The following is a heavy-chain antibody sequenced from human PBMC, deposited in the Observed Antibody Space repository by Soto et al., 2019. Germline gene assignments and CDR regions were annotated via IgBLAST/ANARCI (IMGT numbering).Heavy chain of an antibody. CDR1: GFTFSSHA. CDR2: ISGSGGSR. Sequence: EVQLLESGGGLVQPGGSLRLSCAASGFTFSSHAMSWVRQAPGKGLEWVSSISGSGGSRYYADSVKGRFTISRDNSKNTLYRHMNSLRGEDTAIYYCAKAAALWFGERGFDYWGQGTLVTVSS. CDR3: AKAAALWFGERGFDY. V-gene: IGHV3-23*01. J-gene: IGHJ4*02. D-gene: IGHD3-10*01.